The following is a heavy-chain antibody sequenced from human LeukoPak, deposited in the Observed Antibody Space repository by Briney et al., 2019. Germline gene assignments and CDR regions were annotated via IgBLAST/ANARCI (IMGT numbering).Heavy chain of an antibody. Sequence: PSETLSLTCSLSGGSISSSSYYWAWIRQPPGKGLEWIGSIYYSGSTYYNPSLKSRVTISVDTSKNQFSLKLSSVTAADTAVYYCARGRGSSWYSFRGDFGFDPWGQGTLVTVSS. CDR2: IYYSGST. D-gene: IGHD6-13*01. J-gene: IGHJ5*02. V-gene: IGHV4-39*07. CDR1: GGSISSSSYY. CDR3: ARGRGSSWYSFRGDFGFDP.